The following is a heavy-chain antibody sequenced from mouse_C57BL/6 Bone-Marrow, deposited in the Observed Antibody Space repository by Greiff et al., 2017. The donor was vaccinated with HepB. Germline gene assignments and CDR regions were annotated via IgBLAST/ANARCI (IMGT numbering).Heavy chain of an antibody. CDR2: IYPGSGRT. CDR1: GYTFTSYW. Sequence: QVQLQQPGAELVKPGASVKMSCKASGYTFTSYWLTWVKQRPGQGLEWIGVIYPGSGRTNYNEKFKSEATLTVDTSSSTAYMQIRSLTSEDSAVYYCARSKSDYWGQGTTLTVSS. CDR3: ARSKSDY. V-gene: IGHV1-55*01. J-gene: IGHJ2*01.